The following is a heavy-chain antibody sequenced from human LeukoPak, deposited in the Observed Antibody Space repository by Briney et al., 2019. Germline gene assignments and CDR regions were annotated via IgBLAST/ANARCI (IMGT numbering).Heavy chain of an antibody. V-gene: IGHV1-8*01. CDR2: MNPNSGNT. J-gene: IGHJ4*02. Sequence: GASVKVSCKASGYTFTSYDINWVRQATGQELEWMGWMNPNSGNTGYAQKFQGRVTMTRNTSISTAYMELRSLRSDDTAVYYCARRGIDCGGDCYSLDYWGQGTLVTVSS. CDR3: ARRGIDCGGDCYSLDY. CDR1: GYTFTSYD. D-gene: IGHD2-21*02.